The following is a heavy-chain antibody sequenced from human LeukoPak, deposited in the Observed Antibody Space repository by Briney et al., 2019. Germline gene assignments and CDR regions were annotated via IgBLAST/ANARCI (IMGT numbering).Heavy chain of an antibody. CDR3: AKDRVYDFWSGYIPLDAFDI. Sequence: GGSLRLSCAASGLIFSANYMTWVRQAPGKGLEWVSSISSSSCYIYYADSVKGRFTISRENAKNTLYLQMNSLRAEDTAVYYCAKDRVYDFWSGYIPLDAFDIWGQGTMVTVSS. J-gene: IGHJ3*02. CDR1: GLIFSANY. V-gene: IGHV3-21*04. CDR2: ISSSSCYI. D-gene: IGHD3-3*01.